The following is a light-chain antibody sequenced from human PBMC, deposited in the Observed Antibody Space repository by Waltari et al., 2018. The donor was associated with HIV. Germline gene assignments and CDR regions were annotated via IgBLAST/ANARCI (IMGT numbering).Light chain of an antibody. Sequence: SYELTQPPSVSVSPGQTARNTCSGDALPKQSAYWYQQKPGQAPLLVIYKDSERPSGIPERFSGSSSGTTVTLTISGVQAEDEADYYCQSADSSGTYVFGTGTKVTVL. J-gene: IGLJ1*01. CDR1: ALPKQS. CDR2: KDS. CDR3: QSADSSGTYV. V-gene: IGLV3-25*03.